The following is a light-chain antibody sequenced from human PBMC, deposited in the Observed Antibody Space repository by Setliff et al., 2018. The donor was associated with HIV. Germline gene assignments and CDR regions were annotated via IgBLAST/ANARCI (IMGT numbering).Light chain of an antibody. CDR2: EAS. J-gene: IGKJ4*01. V-gene: IGKV1-27*01. CDR3: QKYNRAPLT. CDR1: QGISDY. Sequence: DIQMTQSPSSLSASVGDRVTITCRASQGISDYLAWYQQKPGKVPKLLIYEASTLQSGAPSRFSASQSGTDFTLTISSLQPEDVATYYCQKYNRAPLTFGGGTKVDIK.